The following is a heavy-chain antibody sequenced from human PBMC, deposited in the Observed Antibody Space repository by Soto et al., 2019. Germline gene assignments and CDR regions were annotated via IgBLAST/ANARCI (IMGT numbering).Heavy chain of an antibody. D-gene: IGHD2-2*01. Sequence: EVQLVESGGGLVKPGGSLRLSCEVSGFTFRSYSMNWVRQAPGKGLEWVSCISSTSSDIHYADSVKGRFTISRDNAKNSLHLQMDSLRAEDTAVYYCARDLSAAVVVPAALSYRGQGTLVTVSS. CDR2: ISSTSSDI. V-gene: IGHV3-21*05. CDR3: ARDLSAAVVVPAALSY. CDR1: GFTFRSYS. J-gene: IGHJ4*02.